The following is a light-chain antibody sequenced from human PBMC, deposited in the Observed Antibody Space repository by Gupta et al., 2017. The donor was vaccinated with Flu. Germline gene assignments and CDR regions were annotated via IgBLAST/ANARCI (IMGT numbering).Light chain of an antibody. J-gene: IGKJ4*01. CDR3: QQTYNDHPSIT. CDR2: DGS. CDR1: HSVSSY. Sequence: SLSASVGDTITLICRARHSVSSYLDSYHQKQPKAPRRFIYDGSSLQTGVTPRCSGSGGATAVSIPISSRLPADFAAYYCQQTYNDHPSITFGGGTKVEI. V-gene: IGKV1-39*01.